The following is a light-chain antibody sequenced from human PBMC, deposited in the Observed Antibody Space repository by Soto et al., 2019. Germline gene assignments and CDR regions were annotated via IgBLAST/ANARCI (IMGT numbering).Light chain of an antibody. Sequence: QSVLTQPRSVSVSPGQSVTISCTGTSSDVGGYNYVSWYQQHPGKAPKLMIYDVSKRPSGVPDRFSGSKSGNTASLTISGLQAEDEADYYCCSYAGSYTFFGTGTKVTVL. CDR2: DVS. CDR1: SSDVGGYNY. J-gene: IGLJ1*01. V-gene: IGLV2-11*01. CDR3: CSYAGSYTF.